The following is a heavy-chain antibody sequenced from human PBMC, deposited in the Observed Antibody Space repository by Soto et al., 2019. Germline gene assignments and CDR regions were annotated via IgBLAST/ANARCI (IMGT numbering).Heavy chain of an antibody. CDR1: GYTFTSYY. Sequence: ASVKVSCKASGYTFTSYYMHWVRQAPGQGLEWMGIINPSGGSTSYAQKLQGRVTMTRDTSTSTVYMELSSLRSEDTAVYYCAREVAVAGKDYYYYYGMDVWGQGTTVTVSS. J-gene: IGHJ6*02. V-gene: IGHV1-46*01. CDR2: INPSGGST. CDR3: AREVAVAGKDYYYYYGMDV. D-gene: IGHD6-19*01.